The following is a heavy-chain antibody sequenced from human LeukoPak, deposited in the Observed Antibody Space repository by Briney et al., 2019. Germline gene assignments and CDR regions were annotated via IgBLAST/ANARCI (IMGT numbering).Heavy chain of an antibody. D-gene: IGHD5-24*01. CDR2: IYYSGST. V-gene: IGHV4-31*03. Sequence: PSETLSLTCTVSGGSISSGGYYWSWIRQHPGKGLEWIGYIYYSGSTYYNPSLKSRVTISVDTSKNQFSLKLSSVTAADTAVYYCARAPVEMATTTDAFDIWGQGAMVTVSS. CDR1: GGSISSGGYY. J-gene: IGHJ3*02. CDR3: ARAPVEMATTTDAFDI.